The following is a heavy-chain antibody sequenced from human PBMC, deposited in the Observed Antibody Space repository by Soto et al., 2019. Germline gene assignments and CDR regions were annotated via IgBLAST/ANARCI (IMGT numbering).Heavy chain of an antibody. Sequence: GGSLRLSCAASGLTFSNYAMSWLRQAPGEGLEWVSTLSARGADTYYADSVRDRFTISRDDSKNTLYLQMNSLRADDTAVYYCARVCTGGSCYQFDSWGQGTLVTVSS. CDR3: ARVCTGGSCYQFDS. V-gene: IGHV3-23*01. CDR2: LSARGADT. J-gene: IGHJ4*02. D-gene: IGHD2-15*01. CDR1: GLTFSNYA.